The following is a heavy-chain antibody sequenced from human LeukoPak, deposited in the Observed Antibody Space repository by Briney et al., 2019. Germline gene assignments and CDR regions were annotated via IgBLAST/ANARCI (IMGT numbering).Heavy chain of an antibody. D-gene: IGHD4-23*01. Sequence: PGRSLRLSCAASGFTFSSYGMHWVRQAPGKGLEWVAVISYDGSNKYYADSVKGRFTTSRDNSKNTLYLQMNSLRAEDTAVYYCAKEGDYGGNSALDYWGQGTLVTVSS. CDR1: GFTFSSYG. V-gene: IGHV3-30*18. CDR3: AKEGDYGGNSALDY. J-gene: IGHJ4*02. CDR2: ISYDGSNK.